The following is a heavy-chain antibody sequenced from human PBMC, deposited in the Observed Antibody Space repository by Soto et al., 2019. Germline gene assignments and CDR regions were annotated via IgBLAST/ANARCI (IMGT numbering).Heavy chain of an antibody. D-gene: IGHD6-19*01. CDR3: AKALVQWLVRDWFDP. CDR2: ISGSGGST. J-gene: IGHJ5*02. V-gene: IGHV3-23*01. Sequence: GGSLRLSCAASGFTFSSYAMSWVRQAPGKGLEWVSAISGSGGSTYYADSVKGRFTISRDNSKNTLYLQMNSLRAEDTAVYYCAKALVQWLVRDWFDPWGQGNMVTVYS. CDR1: GFTFSSYA.